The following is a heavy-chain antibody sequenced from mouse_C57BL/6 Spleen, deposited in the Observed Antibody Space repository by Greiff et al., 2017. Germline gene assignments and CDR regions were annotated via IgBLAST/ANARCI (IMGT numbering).Heavy chain of an antibody. D-gene: IGHD2-14*01. CDR2: IDPSDSYT. CDR1: GYTFTSYW. Sequence: VQLQQPGAELVMPGASVKLSCKASGYTFTSYWMHWVKQRPGQGLEWIGEIDPSDSYTNYNQKFKGKSTLTVDKSSSTAYMQLSSLTSEDSAVYYCARGNRNRYVEDYYGYWGQGTTLTVSA. V-gene: IGHV1-69*01. CDR3: ARGNRNRYVEDYYGY. J-gene: IGHJ2*01.